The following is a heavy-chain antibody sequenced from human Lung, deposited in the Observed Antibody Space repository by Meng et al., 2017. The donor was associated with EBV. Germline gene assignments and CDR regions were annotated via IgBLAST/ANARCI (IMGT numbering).Heavy chain of an antibody. J-gene: IGHJ4*02. CDR2: ISAYDGNT. D-gene: IGHD2-15*01. CDR1: GHTFTSYD. CDR3: ARDYSLDY. V-gene: IGHV1-18*03. Sequence: QVQRVQCGAEVKKPGASMEVPCKAPGHTFTSYDIHWVRQASGQGLEWMGWISAYDGNTNYARKFQDRVSMTTDTSTSTVYMELRSLRSDDMAVYYCARDYSLDYWGQGTLVTVSS.